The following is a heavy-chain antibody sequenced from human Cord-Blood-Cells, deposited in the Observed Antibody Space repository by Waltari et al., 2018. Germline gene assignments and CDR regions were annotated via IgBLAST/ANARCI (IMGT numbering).Heavy chain of an antibody. D-gene: IGHD3-16*01. CDR1: GGSFSGYY. Sequence: QVQLQQWGAGLLKPSETLSLTCAVSGGSFSGYYWSWIRQPPGKGLEWIGEINHSGSTNYNPSLKSRVTISVDTSKNQFSLKLSSVTAADTAVYYCARGRGSYWYFDLWGRGTLVTVSS. J-gene: IGHJ2*01. CDR3: ARGRGSYWYFDL. V-gene: IGHV4-34*01. CDR2: INHSGST.